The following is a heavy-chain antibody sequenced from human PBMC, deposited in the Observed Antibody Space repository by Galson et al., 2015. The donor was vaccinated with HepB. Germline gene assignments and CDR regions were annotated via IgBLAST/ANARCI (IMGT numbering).Heavy chain of an antibody. Sequence: CAISGDSVSSNSVAWNWIRQSPSRGLEWMGGTYYRSKWYNDYAISVKSRITIKSDTSKNQFSLQLNSVTPEDTAVYYCARGVRSAFDYWGQGTLVTVSS. D-gene: IGHD3-22*01. CDR2: TYYRSKWYN. CDR1: GDSVSSNSVA. CDR3: ARGVRSAFDY. V-gene: IGHV6-1*01. J-gene: IGHJ4*02.